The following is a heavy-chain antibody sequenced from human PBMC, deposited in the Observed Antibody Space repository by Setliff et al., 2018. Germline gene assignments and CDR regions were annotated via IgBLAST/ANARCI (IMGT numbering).Heavy chain of an antibody. D-gene: IGHD2-15*01. CDR3: ERLVRHCTRISCQRTSEADL. J-gene: IGHJ5*02. CDR2: ISAYNGNT. CDR1: GYTFTNSI. Sequence: ASVKVSCKASGYTFTNSIMNWVRQVPGQGLEWMGWISAYNGNTYHAQKFQDRLSMTTDTSTSTAYMELRSLRADDTAVYYCERLVRHCTRISCQRTSEADLWGQGTQVTVSS. V-gene: IGHV1-18*04.